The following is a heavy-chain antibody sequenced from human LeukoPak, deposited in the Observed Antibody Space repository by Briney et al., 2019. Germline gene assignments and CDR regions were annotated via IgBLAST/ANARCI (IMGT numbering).Heavy chain of an antibody. CDR2: IFYSGST. CDR3: ARAGADCGGDCYAIQAPIVFSNWFDP. J-gene: IGHJ5*02. D-gene: IGHD2-21*02. CDR1: GGSISTSNYY. V-gene: IGHV4-39*07. Sequence: SETLSLTCTVSGGSISTSNYYWGWLRQPPGKGLEWIGNIFYSGSTYYNPSLKSRVTISVDTSKNQFSLKLSSVTAADTAVYYCARAGADCGGDCYAIQAPIVFSNWFDPWGQGTLVTVSS.